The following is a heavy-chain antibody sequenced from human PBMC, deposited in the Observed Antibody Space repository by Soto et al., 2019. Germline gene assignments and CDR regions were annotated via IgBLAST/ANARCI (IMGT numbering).Heavy chain of an antibody. D-gene: IGHD3-10*01. CDR3: AKEVLQWGDYGSGSYDLGGFDY. J-gene: IGHJ4*02. V-gene: IGHV3-30*18. CDR2: ISYDGSNK. CDR1: GFTFSSYG. Sequence: GGSLRLSCAASGFTFSSYGMHWVRQAPGKGLEWVAVISYDGSNKYYADSVKGRFTISRDNSKNTLYLQMNSLRAEDTAVYYCAKEVLQWGDYGSGSYDLGGFDYWGQGTLVTVSS.